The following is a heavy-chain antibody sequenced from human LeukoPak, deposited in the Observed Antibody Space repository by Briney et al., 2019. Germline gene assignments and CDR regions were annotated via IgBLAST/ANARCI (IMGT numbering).Heavy chain of an antibody. Sequence: GGSLRLSCAASGFTFSSYAMHWVRQAPGKGLEWVAVISYDGSNKYYADSVKGRFTISRDNSKNTLYLQMNSLRAEDTAVYYCARDFWVVVTTHNWFDPWGQGTLVTVSS. V-gene: IGHV3-30*04. D-gene: IGHD4-11*01. CDR2: ISYDGSNK. CDR1: GFTFSSYA. J-gene: IGHJ5*02. CDR3: ARDFWVVVTTHNWFDP.